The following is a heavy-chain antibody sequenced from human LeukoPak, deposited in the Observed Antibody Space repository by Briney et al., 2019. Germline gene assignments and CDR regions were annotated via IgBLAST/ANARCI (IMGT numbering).Heavy chain of an antibody. CDR1: GGSISSGSYY. J-gene: IGHJ4*02. CDR3: ARDKTFEVVNYFDY. Sequence: NPSETPSLTCTVAGGSISSGSYYWGWIRQPPGKGLEWIGSIYYSGSTYYNPSLESRITVSLDTSKNQFSLKLRFVTAADTAVYYCARDKTFEVVNYFDYWGQGTLVTVSS. D-gene: IGHD3-3*01. CDR2: IYYSGST. V-gene: IGHV4-39*07.